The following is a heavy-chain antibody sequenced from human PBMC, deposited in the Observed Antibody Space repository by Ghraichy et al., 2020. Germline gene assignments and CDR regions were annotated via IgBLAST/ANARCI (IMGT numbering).Heavy chain of an antibody. Sequence: SQTLSLTCAVYGGSFSGYYWSWIRQPPGKGLEWIGEINHSGSTNYNPSLKSRVTISVDTSKNQFSLKLSSVTAADTAVYYCASLPRYSYGWLGPYYYYGMDVWGQGTTVTVSS. CDR1: GGSFSGYY. D-gene: IGHD5-18*01. CDR3: ASLPRYSYGWLGPYYYYGMDV. J-gene: IGHJ6*02. V-gene: IGHV4-34*01. CDR2: INHSGST.